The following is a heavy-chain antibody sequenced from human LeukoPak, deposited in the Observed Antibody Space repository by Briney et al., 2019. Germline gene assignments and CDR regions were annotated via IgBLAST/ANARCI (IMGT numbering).Heavy chain of an antibody. CDR2: INPNSGGT. J-gene: IGHJ6*02. CDR1: GYTFTGYY. CDR3: ARARVAGKRDYYYGMDV. D-gene: IGHD6-13*01. Sequence: ASVKVSCTASGYTFTGYYMHWVRQAPGQGLEWMGRINPNSGGTNYAQKFQGRVTMTRDTSISTAYMELSRLRSDDTAVYYCARARVAGKRDYYYGMDVWGQGTTVTVSS. V-gene: IGHV1-2*06.